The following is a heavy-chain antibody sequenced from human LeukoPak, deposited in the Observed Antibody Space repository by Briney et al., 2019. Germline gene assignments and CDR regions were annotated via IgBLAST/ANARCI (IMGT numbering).Heavy chain of an antibody. J-gene: IGHJ4*02. D-gene: IGHD2-2*01. CDR3: ARDHAYRADY. V-gene: IGHV3-7*01. CDR1: GFSFSDDW. CDR2: INQDGSKK. Sequence: GGSLRLSCAASGFSFSDDWMCWVRQAPGKGLQWVANINQDGSKKYYADSLKGRFAISRDNAKNSLYLQMSSLRAEDTAVYYCARDHAYRADYWGQGTLVAVSS.